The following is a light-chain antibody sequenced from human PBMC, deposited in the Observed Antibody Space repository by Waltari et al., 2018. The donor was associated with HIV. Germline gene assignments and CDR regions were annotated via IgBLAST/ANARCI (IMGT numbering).Light chain of an antibody. CDR2: GDA. CDR3: QSYDRSLSGVI. Sequence: QSVLTQPPSLSGAAGQRLTISCTGYTSNIGAGCDEHWYQQLPGTAPKLLIYGDANRPAWVPDRFSGSTSGTSASLAITGLRAEDECDYYCQSYDRSLSGVIFGGGTKLTVL. CDR1: TSNIGAGCD. J-gene: IGLJ2*01. V-gene: IGLV1-40*01.